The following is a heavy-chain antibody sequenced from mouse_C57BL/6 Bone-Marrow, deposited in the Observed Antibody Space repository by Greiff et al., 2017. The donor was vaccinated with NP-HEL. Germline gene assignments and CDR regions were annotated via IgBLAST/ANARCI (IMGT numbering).Heavy chain of an antibody. CDR2: IYPGSGST. Sequence: QVQLKQPGAELVKPGASVKMSCKASGYTFTSYWITWVKQRPGQGLEWIGDIYPGSGSTNYNEKFKSKATLTVDTSSSTAYMQLSSLTSEDSAVYYCARSGDYYGSSPWYFDVWGTGTTVTGSS. J-gene: IGHJ1*03. CDR3: ARSGDYYGSSPWYFDV. D-gene: IGHD1-1*01. V-gene: IGHV1-55*01. CDR1: GYTFTSYW.